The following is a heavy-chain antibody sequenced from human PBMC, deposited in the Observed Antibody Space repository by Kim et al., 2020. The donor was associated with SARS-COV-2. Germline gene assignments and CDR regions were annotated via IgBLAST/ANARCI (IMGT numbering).Heavy chain of an antibody. CDR2: ISWNSGSI. CDR1: GFTFDDYA. D-gene: IGHD6-19*01. Sequence: GGSLRLSCAASGFTFDDYAMHWVRQAPGKGLEWVSGISWNSGSIGYADSVKGRFTISRDNAKNSLYLQMNSLRAEDTALYYCAKDRIGSSGSYYFDYWGQGTLVTVSS. J-gene: IGHJ4*02. CDR3: AKDRIGSSGSYYFDY. V-gene: IGHV3-9*01.